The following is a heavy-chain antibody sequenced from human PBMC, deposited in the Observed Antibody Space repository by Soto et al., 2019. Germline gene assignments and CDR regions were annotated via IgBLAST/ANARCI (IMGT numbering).Heavy chain of an antibody. CDR1: GFSLNTSAVG. CDR3: ANHSYDTSGYLRDY. Sequence: QITLKESGPTLVKPTQTLTLTCTFSGFSLNTSAVGVGWIRQPPGKALEWLALIYWDDDKRHSPSLKSRLTISKDTSKNQVVLIVTNMDPVDTGTYYCANHSYDTSGYLRDYWGQGTLVTVSA. V-gene: IGHV2-5*02. D-gene: IGHD3-22*01. J-gene: IGHJ4*02. CDR2: IYWDDDK.